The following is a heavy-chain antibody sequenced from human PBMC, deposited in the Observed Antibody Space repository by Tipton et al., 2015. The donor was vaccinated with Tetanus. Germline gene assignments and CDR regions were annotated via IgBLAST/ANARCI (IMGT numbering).Heavy chain of an antibody. CDR1: GGSFSNYY. V-gene: IGHV4-34*01. J-gene: IGHJ4*02. CDR3: ARGVDRAKAGTD. Sequence: TLSLTCAVYGGSFSNYYWTWIRQPPGKGLEWIGEVRPSGSTSSNPSLESRVTMSIDTSKNQFSLKLTSLTAADTAVYYCARGVDRAKAGTDWGQGTLVTVSS. CDR2: VRPSGST. D-gene: IGHD5-18*01.